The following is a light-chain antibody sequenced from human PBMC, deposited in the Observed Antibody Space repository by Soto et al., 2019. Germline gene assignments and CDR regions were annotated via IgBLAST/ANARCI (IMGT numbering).Light chain of an antibody. CDR1: QTLSSRH. V-gene: IGKV3-20*01. CDR3: QQYGYSRT. CDR2: GSS. Sequence: VLTQSPGTLSLSPGERATLSCRASQTLSSRHLAWYQQKPGQAPRLLIYGSSSRATDIPDRFSGSGSGTDFTLTICTLEPEDFAIYYCQQYGYSRTFGQGTKVDIK. J-gene: IGKJ1*01.